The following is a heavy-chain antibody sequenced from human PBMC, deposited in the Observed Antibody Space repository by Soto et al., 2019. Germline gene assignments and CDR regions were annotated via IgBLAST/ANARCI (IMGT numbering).Heavy chain of an antibody. CDR2: ISSSSSYI. D-gene: IGHD2-2*01. J-gene: IGHJ6*02. CDR1: GFTFSSYS. V-gene: IGHV3-21*01. Sequence: GGSLRLSCAASGFTFSSYSMNWVRQAPGKGLEWVSSISSSSSYIYYADSVKGRFTISRDNAKNSLYLQMNSLRAEDTAVYYRARGWHAAGYCSSTSCHYYYGMDVWGQGTTVTVSS. CDR3: ARGWHAAGYCSSTSCHYYYGMDV.